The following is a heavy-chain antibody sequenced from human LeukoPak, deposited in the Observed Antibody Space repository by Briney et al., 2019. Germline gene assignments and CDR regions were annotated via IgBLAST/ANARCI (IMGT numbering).Heavy chain of an antibody. J-gene: IGHJ6*03. CDR3: ARVSAVAGTTLDYYYMDV. V-gene: IGHV7-4-1*02. CDR1: GYTLTELS. Sequence: ASVKVSCKVSGYTLTELSMHWVRQAPGQGLEWMGWINTNAGNPTYAQGFTGRFVFSLDTSVSTAYLQISSLKAEDTAVYYCARVSAVAGTTLDYYYMDVWGKGTTVTVSS. CDR2: INTNAGNP. D-gene: IGHD6-19*01.